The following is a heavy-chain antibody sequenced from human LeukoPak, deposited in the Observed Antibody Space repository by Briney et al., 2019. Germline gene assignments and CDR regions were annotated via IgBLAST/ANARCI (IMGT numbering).Heavy chain of an antibody. J-gene: IGHJ4*02. CDR1: GYNFSKYY. V-gene: IGHV5-51*01. CDR3: ARALRDGYDFWTNDC. D-gene: IGHD5-24*01. Sequence: GESLKISCKGSGYNFSKYYIAWVRQMPGKGLEWMGNFYPGDSETTYSPSFQGQVTMSADESITTAFLQWSSLKASDTAMYYCARALRDGYDFWTNDCWGQGTLVTVSS. CDR2: FYPGDSET.